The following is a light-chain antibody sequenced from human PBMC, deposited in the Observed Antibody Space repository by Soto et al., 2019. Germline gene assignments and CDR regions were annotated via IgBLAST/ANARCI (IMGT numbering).Light chain of an antibody. CDR1: QRVSSN. Sequence: EIVMTQSPATLSVSPGERATLSCRASQRVSSNLAWYQQKPGQAPRLLIYGASTRATGIPARFSGSGSGTEFTLTISSLQSEDFAVYYCQQYHNGLRRPFGQGTKLDIK. CDR3: QQYHNGLRRP. CDR2: GAS. J-gene: IGKJ1*01. V-gene: IGKV3-15*01.